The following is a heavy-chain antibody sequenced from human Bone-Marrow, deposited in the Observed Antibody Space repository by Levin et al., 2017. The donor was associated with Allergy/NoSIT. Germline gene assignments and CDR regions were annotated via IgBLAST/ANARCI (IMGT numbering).Heavy chain of an antibody. J-gene: IGHJ4*02. CDR3: ARSYNWNYA. V-gene: IGHV3-66*01. CDR1: GFTVINNY. CDR2: IHSGGST. Sequence: GGSLRLSCAASGFTVINNYMTWVRQAPGKGLEWVSVIHSGGSTYYADSVKGRFTISRDSSKNTLYLQMNSLRAEDTAVYYCARSYNWNYAGGQGTLVTVSS. D-gene: IGHD1-7*01.